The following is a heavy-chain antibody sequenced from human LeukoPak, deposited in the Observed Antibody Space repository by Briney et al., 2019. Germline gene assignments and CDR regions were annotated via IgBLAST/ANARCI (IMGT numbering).Heavy chain of an antibody. CDR2: VIPNSGDT. CDR3: ATGSRDFDY. J-gene: IGHJ4*02. D-gene: IGHD7-27*01. V-gene: IGHV1-2*02. Sequence: ASVKVSCKASGYTFTDYYMHWVRQAPGQGLEWMGWVIPNSGDTNYAQKFRGRVTMTRDTSINTAYMELSSLISDDTAVYYCATGSRDFDYWGQGTLVTVPS. CDR1: GYTFTDYY.